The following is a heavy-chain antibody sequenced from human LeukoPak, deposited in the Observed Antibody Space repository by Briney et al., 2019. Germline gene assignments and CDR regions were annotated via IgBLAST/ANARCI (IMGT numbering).Heavy chain of an antibody. Sequence: GGSLRLSCAASGFTFSSSAMSWVRQAPGRGLEWVSAISNNGGYTYYADSVQGRFTISRDNSKSTLCLQMNSLRAEDTAVYYCAKQLGYCSDGSCYFPYWGQGTLVTVSS. CDR1: GFTFSSSA. V-gene: IGHV3-23*01. D-gene: IGHD2-15*01. CDR3: AKQLGYCSDGSCYFPY. J-gene: IGHJ4*02. CDR2: ISNNGGYT.